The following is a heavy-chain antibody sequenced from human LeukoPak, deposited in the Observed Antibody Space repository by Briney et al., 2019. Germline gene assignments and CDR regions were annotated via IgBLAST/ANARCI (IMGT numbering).Heavy chain of an antibody. V-gene: IGHV4-38-2*02. J-gene: IGHJ6*03. CDR3: ARGRYSSGWAMDV. CDR2: IYHSGST. D-gene: IGHD6-19*01. CDR1: GYSISSVYY. Sequence: SETLSLTCTVSGYSISSVYYWGWIRQPPGKGLGWIGNIYHSGSTFYNASLKSRITILLDMSKSQFSLKLTSVTAADTAVYYCARGRYSSGWAMDVWGKGTTVTVSS.